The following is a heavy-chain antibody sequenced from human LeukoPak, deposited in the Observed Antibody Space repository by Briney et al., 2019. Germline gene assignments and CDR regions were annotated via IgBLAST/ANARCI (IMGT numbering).Heavy chain of an antibody. Sequence: GGSLILSCAASGFTFSSYWMNWVRQAPGKGPVWVSRINGDGSSTNYADSVKGRFTISRDNAKNTLSLQINTLSAEDTAVYYCVRSWGTGWFDPWGQGTLVTVSS. CDR3: VRSWGTGWFDP. D-gene: IGHD3-16*01. CDR2: INGDGSST. CDR1: GFTFSSYW. V-gene: IGHV3-74*01. J-gene: IGHJ5*02.